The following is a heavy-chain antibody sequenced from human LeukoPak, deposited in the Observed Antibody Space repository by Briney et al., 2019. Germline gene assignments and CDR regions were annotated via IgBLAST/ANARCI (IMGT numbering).Heavy chain of an antibody. CDR1: GFTFSSYA. D-gene: IGHD2-15*01. J-gene: IGHJ3*02. CDR3: AKASPSYCSGGSCYPGRAFDI. Sequence: GGSLRLSCAASGFTFSSYAMSLVRQAPGKGREGVSAISGSGGSTYYADSVKGRFTISRDNSKNTLYLQMNSLRAEDTAVYYCAKASPSYCSGGSCYPGRAFDIWGQGTMVTVSS. CDR2: ISGSGGST. V-gene: IGHV3-23*01.